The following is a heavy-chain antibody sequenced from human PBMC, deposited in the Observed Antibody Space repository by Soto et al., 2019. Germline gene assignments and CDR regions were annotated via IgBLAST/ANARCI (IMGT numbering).Heavy chain of an antibody. CDR3: ARDQGALNS. V-gene: IGHV6-1*01. J-gene: IGHJ4*02. Sequence: QVQLQQSGPGLVQPSQTLSLTCAISGDSVSSNSAAWNWIRQTPSRGLEWLGRTYYRSEWYSEYAVAVKSRIPINPDTSKNQFSLQLSSVTPEDTAVYYCARDQGALNSWGQGTLVTVSS. CDR2: TYYRSEWYS. D-gene: IGHD3-16*01. CDR1: GDSVSSNSAA.